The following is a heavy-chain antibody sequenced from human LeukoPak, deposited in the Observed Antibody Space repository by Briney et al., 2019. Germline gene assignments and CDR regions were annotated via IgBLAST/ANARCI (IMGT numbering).Heavy chain of an antibody. J-gene: IGHJ4*02. CDR3: TKGDGNYWCPDY. CDR1: GFTFSSHA. CDR2: ISGSGGET. D-gene: IGHD2-8*02. Sequence: GGSLRLSCATSGFTFSSHAMSWIRQAPGKGLEWVSLISGSGGETSYADSVKGRFTISRDNSDNTLYLRMNNLRADDTAVYYCTKGDGNYWCPDYWGQGAVVTVSS. V-gene: IGHV3-23*01.